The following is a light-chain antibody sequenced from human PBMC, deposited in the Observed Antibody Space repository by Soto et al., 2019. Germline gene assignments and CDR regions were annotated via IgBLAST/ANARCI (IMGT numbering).Light chain of an antibody. Sequence: QSVLTQPPSVSGAPGQRVTISCTGSSSNIGAGFDVHWYQQLPGTAPKLLIYGNSNRPSGVPDRFSGSKSGTSASLAITGLQAGDEAHYYCQSYDRSQSGSVVFGGGTKVTVL. V-gene: IGLV1-40*01. CDR1: SSNIGAGFD. J-gene: IGLJ2*01. CDR2: GNS. CDR3: QSYDRSQSGSVV.